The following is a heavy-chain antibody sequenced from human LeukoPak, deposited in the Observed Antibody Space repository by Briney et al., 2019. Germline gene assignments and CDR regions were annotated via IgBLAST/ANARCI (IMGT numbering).Heavy chain of an antibody. CDR1: GFTFSNAW. CDR2: IKSKTDGGTT. Sequence: PGGSLRLSCAASGFTFSNAWMSWVRQAPGKGLEWVGRIKSKTDGGTTDYAAPVKGRFTISRDDSKNALYLQMNSLKTEDTAVYYCTTGPLYDNYLVYWGQGTLVTVSS. CDR3: TTGPLYDNYLVY. V-gene: IGHV3-15*01. D-gene: IGHD3-22*01. J-gene: IGHJ4*02.